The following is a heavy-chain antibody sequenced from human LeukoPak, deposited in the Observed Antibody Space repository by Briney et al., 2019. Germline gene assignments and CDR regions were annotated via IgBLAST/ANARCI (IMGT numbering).Heavy chain of an antibody. CDR1: GFTFSSYS. J-gene: IGHJ4*02. D-gene: IGHD1-26*01. CDR3: ARGSERLFDY. Sequence: GGSLRLSCAASGFTFSSYSMNWVRQAPGKGLEWVSSISSSSYIYYADSVKGRFTISRDNAKNSLYLQMNSPRAEDTAVYYCARGSERLFDYWGQGTLVTVSS. CDR2: ISSSSYI. V-gene: IGHV3-21*01.